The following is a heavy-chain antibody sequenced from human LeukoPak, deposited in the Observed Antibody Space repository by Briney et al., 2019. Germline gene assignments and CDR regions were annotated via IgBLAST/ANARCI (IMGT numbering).Heavy chain of an antibody. CDR1: GFAFRTFG. Sequence: GRSLRLSCAASGFAFRTFGMHWVRQAPGKGLEWVAVLSYDGNNKYYADSVKGRFTISRDTSKKTLYLQMNSLRAEDTAVYYCARSSGWYRLVAFDIWGQGTMVTVSS. V-gene: IGHV3-30*03. D-gene: IGHD6-19*01. CDR3: ARSSGWYRLVAFDI. CDR2: LSYDGNNK. J-gene: IGHJ3*02.